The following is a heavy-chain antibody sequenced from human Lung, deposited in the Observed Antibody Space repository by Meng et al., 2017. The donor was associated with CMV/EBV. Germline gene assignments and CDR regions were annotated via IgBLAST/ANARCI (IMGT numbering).Heavy chain of an antibody. Sequence: SXTLSLTCSVSGGSISGYYWSWIRQPPGKGLEWIGYFYYGGSTNYSPSLKSRVTISVDTSKNQFSLKLRTVTAADTAVYYCARDLSGDWFDPWGQGTLVTVSS. CDR1: GGSISGYY. V-gene: IGHV4-59*12. D-gene: IGHD3-10*01. CDR3: ARDLSGDWFDP. J-gene: IGHJ5*02. CDR2: FYYGGST.